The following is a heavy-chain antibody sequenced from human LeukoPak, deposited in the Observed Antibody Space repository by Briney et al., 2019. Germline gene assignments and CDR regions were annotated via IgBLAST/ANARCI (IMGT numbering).Heavy chain of an antibody. CDR2: MNPNSGNT. CDR1: GYTFTGYY. D-gene: IGHD4-17*01. CDR3: ARGNDYGDYEARLFDY. V-gene: IGHV1-8*02. J-gene: IGHJ4*02. Sequence: GASVKVSCKASGYTFTGYYMHWVRQAPGQGLEWMGWMNPNSGNTGYAQKFQGRVTMTRNTSISTAYMELSSLRSEDTAVYYCARGNDYGDYEARLFDYWGQGTLVTVSS.